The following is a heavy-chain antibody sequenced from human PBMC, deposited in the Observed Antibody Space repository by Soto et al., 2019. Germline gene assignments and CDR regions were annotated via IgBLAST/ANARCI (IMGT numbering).Heavy chain of an antibody. CDR3: ARAQTVVTNWFDP. J-gene: IGHJ5*02. V-gene: IGHV3-74*01. D-gene: IGHD3-22*01. Sequence: EVQLVESGGGLVQPGGSLRLSCAASGFTFSTYWMHWVRQAPGKGLVWVSRINSDGSSTSYADSVKGRFTISRDNAKNTLNLQMSSLRAEDTAVYYCARAQTVVTNWFDPWGQGTLVTVSS. CDR2: INSDGSST. CDR1: GFTFSTYW.